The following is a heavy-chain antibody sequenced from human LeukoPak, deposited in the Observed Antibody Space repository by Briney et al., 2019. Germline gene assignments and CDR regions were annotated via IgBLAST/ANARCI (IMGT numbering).Heavy chain of an antibody. J-gene: IGHJ4*02. D-gene: IGHD4-17*01. CDR3: ANFDYGDYLFDY. CDR2: IWYDGGNK. V-gene: IGHV3-33*06. CDR1: GFTFSSYG. Sequence: PGRSLRLSCAASGFTFSSYGMHWVRQAPGKGLEWVAIIWYDGGNKYYADSVKGRFTISRDNSKNTLYLQMNSLRAEDTAVYYCANFDYGDYLFDYWGQGTLVTVSS.